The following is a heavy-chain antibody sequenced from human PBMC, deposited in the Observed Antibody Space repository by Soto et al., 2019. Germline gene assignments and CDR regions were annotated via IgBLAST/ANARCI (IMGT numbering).Heavy chain of an antibody. CDR3: ARGPFRPSGMDV. J-gene: IGHJ6*02. Sequence: SVKVSCKASGGTFSSYAISWVRQAPGQGLEWMGGIIPTFEKTHYIEKFQGRVTITVDDARRTVYMEVRNVTSEDTAIYYCARGPFRPSGMDVWGQGTSVTVSS. D-gene: IGHD3-10*01. V-gene: IGHV1-69*13. CDR2: IIPTFEKT. CDR1: GGTFSSYA.